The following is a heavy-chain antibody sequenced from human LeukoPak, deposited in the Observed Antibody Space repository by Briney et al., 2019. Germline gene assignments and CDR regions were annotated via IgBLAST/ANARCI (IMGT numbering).Heavy chain of an antibody. Sequence: PGGSLRLSCAASGFTFSSYAMSWVRQAPGKGLEWVSAISGSGGSTYYADSVKGRFTISRDNSKNTLYLQMNSLRAEDTAVYYCAKGGPIVGANTDAFDIWGQGTMVTVSS. CDR1: GFTFSSYA. V-gene: IGHV3-23*01. D-gene: IGHD1-26*01. J-gene: IGHJ3*02. CDR3: AKGGPIVGANTDAFDI. CDR2: ISGSGGST.